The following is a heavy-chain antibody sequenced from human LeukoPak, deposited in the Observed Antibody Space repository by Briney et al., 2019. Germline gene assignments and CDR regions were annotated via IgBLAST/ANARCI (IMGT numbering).Heavy chain of an antibody. CDR1: GGSISSYY. Sequence: SETLSLTCTVSGGSISSYYWSWIRQPPGKGLEWIGYIYYSGSTNYNPSLKSRVTISVDTSKNQFSLKLSSVTAADTAVYYCARRHDVFDIWGQGTMVTVSS. V-gene: IGHV4-59*08. CDR2: IYYSGST. CDR3: ARRHDVFDI. J-gene: IGHJ3*02.